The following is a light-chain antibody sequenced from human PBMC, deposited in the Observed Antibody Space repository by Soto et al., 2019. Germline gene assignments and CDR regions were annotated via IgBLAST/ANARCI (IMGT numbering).Light chain of an antibody. CDR1: QDISSW. J-gene: IGKJ2*01. CDR2: AAS. CDR3: QQASRFPPT. Sequence: DLQMTQSPSAVSASVGDRVTITCRASQDISSWLAWYQQKPGKAPNFLIYAASTLQSGVPSRFSGSGYGTEFTLTISSLQPEDFATYYCQQASRFPPTFGQGTKVEIK. V-gene: IGKV1D-12*01.